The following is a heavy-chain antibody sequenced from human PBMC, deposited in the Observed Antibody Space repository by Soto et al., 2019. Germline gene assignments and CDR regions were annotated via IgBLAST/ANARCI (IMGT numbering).Heavy chain of an antibody. CDR1: GIEFSNYA. CDR2: SSASGRSR. J-gene: IGHJ4*02. Sequence: EVQLLESGGGLVQPGGSLRLSCVASGIEFSNYAMSWVRQAPGKGLEWVSISSASGRSRYHADSVKGRFTSSRDKTKNTLYLHMPNLRAADTAVYYCAKDGNWLDVYFDVWGQGTPVTVSS. V-gene: IGHV3-23*01. CDR3: AKDGNWLDVYFDV. D-gene: IGHD6-19*01.